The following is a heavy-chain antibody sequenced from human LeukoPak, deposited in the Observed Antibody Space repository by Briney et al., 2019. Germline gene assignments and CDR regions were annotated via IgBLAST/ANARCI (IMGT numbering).Heavy chain of an antibody. J-gene: IGHJ4*02. CDR3: ARDEAGATGSFDY. Sequence: GGSLRLSCATSGFTFSNYEMNWVRQAPGKGLEWLSYIVTSGRTIYYADSVKGRFTISRDDVKNSLDLQMDSLRAEDTAVYYCARDEAGATGSFDYCGEGAQVTVSS. V-gene: IGHV3-48*03. CDR1: GFTFSNYE. CDR2: IVTSGRTI. D-gene: IGHD1-26*01.